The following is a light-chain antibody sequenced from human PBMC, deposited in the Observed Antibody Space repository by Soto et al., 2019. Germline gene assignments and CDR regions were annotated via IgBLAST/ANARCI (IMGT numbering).Light chain of an antibody. CDR1: QSVSSSD. V-gene: IGKV3-20*01. CDR3: QQYGSSHPT. CDR2: GAS. J-gene: IGKJ1*01. Sequence: EIVLTQSPGTLSLSPGERATLSCRASQSVSSSDLAWYQQKPGQAPRLLIYGASSRATGIPDRFSGSGSGTDFTLTISRLEPEDFAVYYCQQYGSSHPTFGQGTKVEIK.